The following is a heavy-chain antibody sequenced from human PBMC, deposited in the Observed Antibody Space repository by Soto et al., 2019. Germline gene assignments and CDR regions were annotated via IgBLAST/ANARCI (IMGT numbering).Heavy chain of an antibody. CDR2: IYYSGNT. Sequence: SETLSLTCTVSGGSIRSGGYYWSWVRQNPRRGLEWIGNIYYSGNTYYNPSLKSRLTISVDTSKNQFSLNLSSVTAAGTAVYYCARDRLMATAGTARHYFGSDVWGQGTTVTVSS. CDR1: GGSIRSGGYY. CDR3: ARDRLMATAGTARHYFGSDV. D-gene: IGHD5-18*01. V-gene: IGHV4-31*03. J-gene: IGHJ6*02.